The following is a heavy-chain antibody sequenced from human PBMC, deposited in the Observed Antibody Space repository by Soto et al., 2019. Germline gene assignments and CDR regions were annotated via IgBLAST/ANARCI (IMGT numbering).Heavy chain of an antibody. Sequence: QVQLQESGPGLVRPSETLSLTCTVSGGSVSTGSYDWSWIRQPPGKGLEWIGKIFCTGSAHYNPSLRNRVTMSVDTSKDQFSLTLTSVTAADTAVYYCARDGHGMDVWGQGTTVSVSS. CDR1: GGSVSTGSYD. CDR2: IFCTGSA. V-gene: IGHV4-61*01. CDR3: ARDGHGMDV. J-gene: IGHJ6*02.